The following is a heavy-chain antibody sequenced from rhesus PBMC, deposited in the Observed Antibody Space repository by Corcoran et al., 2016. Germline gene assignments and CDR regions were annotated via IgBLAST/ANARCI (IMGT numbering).Heavy chain of an antibody. CDR2: IYGSGGGT. CDR3: ARTVTTFFYGLDS. J-gene: IGHJ6*01. Sequence: QVQLQESGPGLVKPSETLSLTCAVSGGSISDDYYWSWIRQPPGQGLEWIGYIYGSGGGTNYNPSLKNRVTISIDTSKNQSSLKLSSVTAADTAVYYCARTVTTFFYGLDSWGQGVVVTVSS. CDR1: GGSISDDYY. D-gene: IGHD4-23*01. V-gene: IGHV4-106*01.